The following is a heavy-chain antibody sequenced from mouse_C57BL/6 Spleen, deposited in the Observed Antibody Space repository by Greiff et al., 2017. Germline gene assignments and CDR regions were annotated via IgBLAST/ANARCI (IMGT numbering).Heavy chain of an antibody. CDR3: ARAAYGNSLDY. CDR2: INPSSGYT. D-gene: IGHD2-1*01. V-gene: IGHV1-4*01. J-gene: IGHJ2*01. Sequence: VQLQQSGAELARPGASVKMSCKASGYTFTSYTMHWVKQRPGQGLEWIGYINPSSGYTKYNQKFKDKATLTANKSSSTAYMQLSSLTSEDSACYYCARAAYGNSLDYWGQGTTLTVSS. CDR1: GYTFTSYT.